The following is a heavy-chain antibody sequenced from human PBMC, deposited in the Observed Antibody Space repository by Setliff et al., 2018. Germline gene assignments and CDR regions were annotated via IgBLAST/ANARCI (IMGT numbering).Heavy chain of an antibody. J-gene: IGHJ3*02. V-gene: IGHV4-4*08. CDR2: IYTSGST. CDR3: VLGARDAFDI. D-gene: IGHD2-15*01. Sequence: SETLSLTCTVSGGSISSYYWSWIRQPPGKGLEWIGYIYTSGSTNYNPSLKSRVTLSVDTSKNQFSLKLTSATAADTAIYYCVLGARDAFDIWGRGTMVTVSS. CDR1: GGSISSYY.